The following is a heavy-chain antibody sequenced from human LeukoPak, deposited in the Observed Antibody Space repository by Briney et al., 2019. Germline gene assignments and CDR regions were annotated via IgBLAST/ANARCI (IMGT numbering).Heavy chain of an antibody. CDR1: GFTFSSYG. D-gene: IGHD2-2*01. V-gene: IGHV3-33*08. CDR2: IWYGGSNK. J-gene: IGHJ5*02. CDR3: AKGSSTSLSDDAYNWFDP. Sequence: GGSLRLSCAASGFTFSSYGMHWVRQAPGKGLEWVAVIWYGGSNKYYADSVKGRFTISRDNSKNTLYLQMNSLRAEDTAVYYCAKGSSTSLSDDAYNWFDPWGQGTLVTVSS.